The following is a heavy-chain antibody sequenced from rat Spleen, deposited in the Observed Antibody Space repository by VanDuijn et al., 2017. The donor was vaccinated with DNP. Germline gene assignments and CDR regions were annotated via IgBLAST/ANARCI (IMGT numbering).Heavy chain of an antibody. V-gene: IGHV2-6*01. J-gene: IGHJ4*01. CDR3: ARGGYGYKMDA. Sequence: QVQLRESGPGLVQPSQTLSLACTVSGFSLTNHHVHWVRQPPGKGLEWIAAISSGENTYYNSALKSRLSISRDTSKSQVFLKMNSVQTEDTAMYFCARGGYGYKMDAWGQGTSVTVSS. D-gene: IGHD1-9*01. CDR2: ISSGENT. CDR1: GFSLTNHH.